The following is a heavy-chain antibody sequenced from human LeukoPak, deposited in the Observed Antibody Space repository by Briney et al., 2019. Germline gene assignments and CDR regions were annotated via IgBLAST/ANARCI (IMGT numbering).Heavy chain of an antibody. V-gene: IGHV3-11*01. Sequence: GGSLRLSCAASGFTFSDYYMSWIRQAPGKGLEWVSYISHSGRTMYYADSVKGRFTISRDNAKNSLYLQMNSLRAGDTAVYYCARDSIVRGNIGNDMDVSGKGTTVTVSS. CDR2: ISHSGRTM. D-gene: IGHD2-8*01. CDR1: GFTFSDYY. CDR3: ARDSIVRGNIGNDMDV. J-gene: IGHJ6*03.